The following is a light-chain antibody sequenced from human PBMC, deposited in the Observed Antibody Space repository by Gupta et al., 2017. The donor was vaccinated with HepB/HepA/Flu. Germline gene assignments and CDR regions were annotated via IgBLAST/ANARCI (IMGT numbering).Light chain of an antibody. V-gene: IGLV2-14*03. CDR2: DVS. CDR3: SLHTSSSTLCV. CDR1: SSDVGGYNY. J-gene: IGLJ3*02. Sequence: QSALTQPASVSGSPGQSITISCTGTSSDVGGYNYVSWYQQHPGKAPKLMIYDVSNRPSGVSNRCSGYKSGNTASLIISGLQAEDEADNYCSLHTSSSTLCVFGGGTKLSVL.